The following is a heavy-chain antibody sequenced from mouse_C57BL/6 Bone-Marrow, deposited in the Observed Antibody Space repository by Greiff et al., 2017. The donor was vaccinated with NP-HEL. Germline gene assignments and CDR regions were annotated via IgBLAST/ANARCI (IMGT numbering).Heavy chain of an antibody. CDR1: GYSFTGYF. Sequence: VQLQQSGPELVKPGASVKISCKASGYSFTGYFMNWVMQSHGKSLEWIGRINPYNGDTFYNQKFKGKATLTVDKSSSTAHMELRSLTSEDSAVYCCARCRDYVYSIDYWGQGTSVTVSS. J-gene: IGHJ4*01. CDR2: INPYNGDT. CDR3: ARCRDYVYSIDY. V-gene: IGHV1-20*01. D-gene: IGHD2-4*01.